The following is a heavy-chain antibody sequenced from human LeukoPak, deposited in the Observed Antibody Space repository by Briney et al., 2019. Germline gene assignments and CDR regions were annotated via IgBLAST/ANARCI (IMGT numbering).Heavy chain of an antibody. D-gene: IGHD2-2*01. Sequence: PGGSLRLSCAASGFTFSSYAMSWVRQAPGKGLEWGSAISGSGGSTYYADSVKGRFTISRDNSKNTLYLQMNSLRAEDTAVYYCAAKGPYCSSTSCYSYWGQGTLVTVSS. V-gene: IGHV3-23*01. CDR2: ISGSGGST. J-gene: IGHJ4*02. CDR3: AAKGPYCSSTSCYSY. CDR1: GFTFSSYA.